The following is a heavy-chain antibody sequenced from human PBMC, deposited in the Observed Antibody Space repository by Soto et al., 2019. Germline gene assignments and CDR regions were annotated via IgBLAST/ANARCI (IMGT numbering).Heavy chain of an antibody. CDR2: IYYSGGT. D-gene: IGHD3-3*01. CDR1: GGSISSGGYY. V-gene: IGHV4-31*03. Sequence: PSETLSLTCTVSGGSISSGGYYWSWIRQHPGKGLEWIGYIYYSGGTYYNPSLKSRVTISVDTSKNQFSLELSSVTAADTAVYYCARGRSDYDFWSGPSDYWGQGTLVTVSS. CDR3: ARGRSDYDFWSGPSDY. J-gene: IGHJ4*02.